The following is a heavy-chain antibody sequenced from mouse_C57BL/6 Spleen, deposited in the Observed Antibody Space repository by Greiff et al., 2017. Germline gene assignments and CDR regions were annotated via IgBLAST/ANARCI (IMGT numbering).Heavy chain of an antibody. D-gene: IGHD3-2*01. CDR3: TRDRYGQLHYYAMDY. Sequence: EVKLVESGEGLVKPGGSLKLSCAASGFTFSSYAMSWVRQTPEKRLEWVAYIGSGGDYIYYADTVKGRFTISRDNARNTLYLQLSSLKSEDTAMYYCTRDRYGQLHYYAMDYWGQGTSVTVSS. CDR1: GFTFSSYA. V-gene: IGHV5-9-1*02. J-gene: IGHJ4*01. CDR2: IGSGGDYI.